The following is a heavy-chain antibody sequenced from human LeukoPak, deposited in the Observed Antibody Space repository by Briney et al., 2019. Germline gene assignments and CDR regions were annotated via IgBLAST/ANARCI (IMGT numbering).Heavy chain of an antibody. V-gene: IGHV1-8*01. D-gene: IGHD3-10*01. CDR2: MSPKSGNT. CDR3: SRGITHKRRGHDY. CDR1: GYTFTNYD. J-gene: IGHJ4*02. Sequence: ASVTVSCKASGYTFTNYDINWVRQAPGQGLEWMGWMSPKSGNTGYAQKFQGRVTMTRNTSISTAYMELSSLRSEDTAVYYCSRGITHKRRGHDYWVQGTLVTVSS.